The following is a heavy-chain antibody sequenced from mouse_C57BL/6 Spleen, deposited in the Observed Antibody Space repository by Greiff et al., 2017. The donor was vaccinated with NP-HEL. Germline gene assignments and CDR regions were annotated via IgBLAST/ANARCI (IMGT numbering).Heavy chain of an antibody. CDR3: ARWGYDGYFLDY. J-gene: IGHJ2*01. D-gene: IGHD2-3*01. CDR1: GYTFTDYY. CDR2: IYPGSGNT. V-gene: IGHV1-76*01. Sequence: QVQLQQSGAELVRPGASVKLSCKASGYTFTDYYINWVKQRPGQGLEWIARIYPGSGNTYYNEKFKGKATLTAEKSSSTAYMQLSSLTSEDSAVYFCARWGYDGYFLDYWGQGTTLTVSS.